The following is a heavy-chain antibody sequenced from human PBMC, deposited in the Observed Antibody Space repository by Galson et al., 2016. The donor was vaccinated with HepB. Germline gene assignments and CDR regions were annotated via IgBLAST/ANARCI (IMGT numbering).Heavy chain of an antibody. CDR3: TKHEVRTHDH. CDR1: GFTFRNYA. D-gene: IGHD3-22*01. V-gene: IGHV3-23*05. J-gene: IGHJ4*02. CDR2: IHLAGRDI. Sequence: LRLSCAASGFTFRNYAMSWVRQAPGKGLEWVSAIHLAGRDIYYADSVRGRFTISRDDSNSMLYLQMNSLRPEDSALYYCTKHEVRTHDHWGQGTLVTVSS.